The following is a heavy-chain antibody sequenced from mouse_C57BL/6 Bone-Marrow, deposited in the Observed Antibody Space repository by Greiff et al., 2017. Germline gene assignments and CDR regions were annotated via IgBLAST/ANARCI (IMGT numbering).Heavy chain of an antibody. V-gene: IGHV5-12*01. Sequence: EVKLMESGGGLVQPGGSLKLSCAASGFTFSDYYMYWVRQTPEKRLEWVAYISNGGGSTYYPDTVKGRFTISRDNAKNTLYLQMSRLKSEDTAMYYCARRGITNYYYAMDYWGQGTSVTVSS. J-gene: IGHJ4*01. CDR2: ISNGGGST. D-gene: IGHD2-4*01. CDR3: ARRGITNYYYAMDY. CDR1: GFTFSDYY.